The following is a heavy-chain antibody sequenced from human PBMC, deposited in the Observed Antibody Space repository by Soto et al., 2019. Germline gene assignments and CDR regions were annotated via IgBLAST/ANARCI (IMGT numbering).Heavy chain of an antibody. CDR2: IIPILGIA. V-gene: IGHV1-69*02. CDR1: GGTFSSYT. D-gene: IGHD1-1*01. J-gene: IGHJ4*02. CDR3: ARGSFATQNDREGIFDY. Sequence: ASVKVSCKASGGTFSSYTISWVRQAPGQGLEWMGRIIPILGIANYAQKFQGRVTITADKSTSTAYMELSSLRSEDTAVYYCARGSFATQNDREGIFDYWGQGTLVTVSS.